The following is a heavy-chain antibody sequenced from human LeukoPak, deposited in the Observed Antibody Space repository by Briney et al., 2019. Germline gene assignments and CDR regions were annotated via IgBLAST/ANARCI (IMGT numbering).Heavy chain of an antibody. CDR3: ARDQGLAYQFNWFDP. J-gene: IGHJ5*02. CDR1: GYTFTGYY. V-gene: IGHV1-2*02. D-gene: IGHD5-24*01. Sequence: ASVKVSCKASGYTFTGYYMHWVRQAPGQGLEWMGWINPNSGGTNYAQKFQGRVTMTRDTSISTAYMELSRLRSDDTAVYYCARDQGLAYQFNWFDPWGQGTLVTVSS. CDR2: INPNSGGT.